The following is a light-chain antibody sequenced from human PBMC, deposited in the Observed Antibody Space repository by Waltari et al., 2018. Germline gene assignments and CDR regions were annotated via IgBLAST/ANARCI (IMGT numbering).Light chain of an antibody. V-gene: IGLV10-54*04. Sequence: QAGLTQPPSVSKGLRQTATLTCTGNSNNAGNQGAAWLQQHQGHPPKLLSYRNNNRPSGISGRFSASRSGNTASLTITGLQPEDEADYYCSAWDSSLSAVVFGGGTKLTVL. CDR1: SNNAGNQG. J-gene: IGLJ2*01. CDR3: SAWDSSLSAVV. CDR2: RNN.